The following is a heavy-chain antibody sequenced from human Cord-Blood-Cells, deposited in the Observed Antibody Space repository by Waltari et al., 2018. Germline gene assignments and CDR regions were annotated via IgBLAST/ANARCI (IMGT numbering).Heavy chain of an antibody. J-gene: IGHJ3*02. Sequence: QVQLQESGPGLVKPSQTLSLTCTVSGGSISSGGYYCSWIRQHPGKGLGWIGYIYYSGSTYYNPSLKSRVTISVDTSKNQFSLKLSSVTAADTAVYYCARRGYDDAFDIWGQGTMVTVSS. CDR3: ARRGYDDAFDI. V-gene: IGHV4-31*03. D-gene: IGHD5-12*01. CDR2: IYYSGST. CDR1: GGSISSGGYY.